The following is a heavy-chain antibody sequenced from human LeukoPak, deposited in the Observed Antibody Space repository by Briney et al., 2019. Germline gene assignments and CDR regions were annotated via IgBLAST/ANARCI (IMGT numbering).Heavy chain of an antibody. CDR1: GYSITSSSW. CDR2: IYYSGTT. CDR3: ARKENVYYYFDY. V-gene: IGHV4-28*01. Sequence: PSETLSLTCAVSGYSITSSSWWGWIRQPPGKGLEWIGYIYYSGTTYYNPSLQSRVTMSVDTSKNQFSLKLSSVTAVDTAVYYCARKENVYYYFDYWGQGTLVTVSS. D-gene: IGHD3-10*01. J-gene: IGHJ4*02.